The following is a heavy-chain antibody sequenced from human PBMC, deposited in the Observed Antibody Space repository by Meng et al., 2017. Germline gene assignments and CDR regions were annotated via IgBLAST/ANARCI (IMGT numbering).Heavy chain of an antibody. CDR2: MNPNSGNT. CDR1: GYTFTSYD. J-gene: IGHJ5*02. V-gene: IGHV1-8*03. Sequence: QLVWVGAGGKNPGAPGKVSCKDSGYTFTSYDINWVRQATGQGLEWMGWMNPNSGNTGYAQKFQGRVTITRNTSISTAYMELSSLRSEDTAVYYCARGYYGSGLFDPWGQGTLVTVSS. CDR3: ARGYYGSGLFDP. D-gene: IGHD3-10*01.